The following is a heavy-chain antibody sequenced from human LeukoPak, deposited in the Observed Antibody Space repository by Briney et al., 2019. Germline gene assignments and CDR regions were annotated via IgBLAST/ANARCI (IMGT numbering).Heavy chain of an antibody. CDR3: ARGYSSGWNYYFDY. CDR1: GGSISSSSYY. Sequence: PSETLSLTCTVSGGSISSSSYYWGWIRQPPGKGLEWIGSIYYSGSTYYNPSLKSRVTISVDTSKNQFSLKLSSVTAADTAVYYCARGYSSGWNYYFDYWGQGTLVTVSS. D-gene: IGHD6-19*01. J-gene: IGHJ4*02. V-gene: IGHV4-39*01. CDR2: IYYSGST.